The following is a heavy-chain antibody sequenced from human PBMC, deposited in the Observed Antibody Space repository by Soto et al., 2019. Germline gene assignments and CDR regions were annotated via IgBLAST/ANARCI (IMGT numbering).Heavy chain of an antibody. V-gene: IGHV1-69*08. Sequence: QVQLVQSGAEVKKPGSSVKVSCKASGGTFSSYTISWVRQAPGQGLEWMGRIISILGIANYAQKFQGRVTITADKSTSTAYMELSSLRSEDTAVYYCARDPGVAVNWYFDLWGRGTLVTVSS. CDR1: GGTFSSYT. CDR2: IISILGIA. CDR3: ARDPGVAVNWYFDL. J-gene: IGHJ2*01. D-gene: IGHD6-19*01.